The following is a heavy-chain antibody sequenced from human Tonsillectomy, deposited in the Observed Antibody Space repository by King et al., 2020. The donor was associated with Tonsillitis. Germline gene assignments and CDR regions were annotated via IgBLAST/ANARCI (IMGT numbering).Heavy chain of an antibody. CDR1: GFTFSSYA. J-gene: IGHJ4*02. CDR3: AKGFGYYYDSSGYFDY. V-gene: IGHV3-23*04. Sequence: VQLVESGGGLVQPGGSLRLSCAASGFTFSSYAMSWVRQAPGKGLEWVSVINGSGGGTYYADSVKGRFTISRDNSKNTLYLQMNSLRAEDTAVYYCAKGFGYYYDSSGYFDYWGQGTLVTVSS. D-gene: IGHD3-22*01. CDR2: INGSGGGT.